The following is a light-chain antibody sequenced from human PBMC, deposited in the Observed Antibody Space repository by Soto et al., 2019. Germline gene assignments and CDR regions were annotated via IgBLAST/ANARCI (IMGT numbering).Light chain of an antibody. CDR1: SNDVGGYNY. V-gene: IGLV2-14*01. J-gene: IGLJ2*01. CDR2: DVS. CDR3: SSYTSSSTV. Sequence: QYALTQPASVSGSPGQSITISCTGTSNDVGGYNYVTWYQQHPGKAPKLMIYDVSNRPSGVSNRFSGSKSGNTASLTISGLQAEDEADYYCSSYTSSSTVFGGGTKLTVL.